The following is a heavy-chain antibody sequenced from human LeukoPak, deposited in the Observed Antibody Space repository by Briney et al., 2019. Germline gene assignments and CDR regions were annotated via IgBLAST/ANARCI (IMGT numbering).Heavy chain of an antibody. Sequence: GRSLRLSCAASGFTFSSYAMRWVRQAPGKGLEWVAVISYDGSNKYYADSVKGRFTISRDNSKNTLYLQMNSLRAEDTAVYYYARSRIAARFSDWFDPWGQGTLVTVSS. CDR1: GFTFSSYA. CDR3: ARSRIAARFSDWFDP. CDR2: ISYDGSNK. D-gene: IGHD6-6*01. V-gene: IGHV3-30*01. J-gene: IGHJ5*02.